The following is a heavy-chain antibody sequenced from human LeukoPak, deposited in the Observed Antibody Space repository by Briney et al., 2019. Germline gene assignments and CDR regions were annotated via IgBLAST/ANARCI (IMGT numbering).Heavy chain of an antibody. V-gene: IGHV4-4*07. CDR1: DGLINSYY. Sequence: SETLSRTCTVSDGLINSYYWSWIRQPTGKGLEWIGRIYTSGTTNYNPSLKSRVTMSLDTSKNQFSLKLTSVTAADTAVYYCSRGVRSIGIGWFDPWGQGTLVTVSS. CDR3: SRGVRSIGIGWFDP. D-gene: IGHD3-10*01. J-gene: IGHJ5*02. CDR2: IYTSGTT.